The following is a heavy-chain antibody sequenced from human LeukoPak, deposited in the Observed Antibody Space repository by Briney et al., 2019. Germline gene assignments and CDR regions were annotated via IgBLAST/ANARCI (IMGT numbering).Heavy chain of an antibody. J-gene: IGHJ4*02. D-gene: IGHD3-10*01. Sequence: ASVKVSCKASGYTFTSYGISWVRQAPGQGLEWMGWISAYNGNTNYAQKLQGRVTMTTDTSTSTAYMELRSLRSDDTAVYYCARIKLLWFGELLRRRLYYFDYWGQGTLVTVSS. CDR3: ARIKLLWFGELLRRRLYYFDY. CDR1: GYTFTSYG. V-gene: IGHV1-18*01. CDR2: ISAYNGNT.